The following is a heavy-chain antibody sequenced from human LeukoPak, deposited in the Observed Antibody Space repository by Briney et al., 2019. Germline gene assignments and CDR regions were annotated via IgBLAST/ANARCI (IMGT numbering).Heavy chain of an antibody. D-gene: IGHD4-23*01. CDR3: AREDDYGGMGNYYYYMDV. V-gene: IGHV4-61*02. CDR2: IYTSGST. CDR1: GGSISSGSYY. J-gene: IGHJ6*03. Sequence: ASETLSLTCTVSGGSISSGSYYWSWIRQPAGKGLEWIGRIYTSGSTNYNPSLKSRVTISVDTSKNQFSLKLSSVTAADTAVYHCAREDDYGGMGNYYYYMDVWGNGTTVTVSS.